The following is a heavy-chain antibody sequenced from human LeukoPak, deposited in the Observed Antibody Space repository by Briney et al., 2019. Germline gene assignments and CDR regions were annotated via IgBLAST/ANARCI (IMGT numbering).Heavy chain of an antibody. CDR3: ARDHGPYYYDSSGYCHY. Sequence: GGSLRLSCAASGFTFSSYAMSWVRQAPGKGLEWVSAISGSGGSTYYADSVKGRFTISRDNAKNSLYLQMNSLRAEDTAVYYCARDHGPYYYDSSGYCHYWGQGTLVTVSS. CDR2: ISGSGGST. V-gene: IGHV3-23*01. D-gene: IGHD3-22*01. CDR1: GFTFSSYA. J-gene: IGHJ4*02.